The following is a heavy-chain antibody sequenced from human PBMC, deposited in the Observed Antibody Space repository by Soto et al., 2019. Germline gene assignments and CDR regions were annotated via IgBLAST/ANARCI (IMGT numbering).Heavy chain of an antibody. CDR3: ARVFSGWYGGDY. Sequence: SETLSLTCAVYGGSFSGYYWSWIRQPPGKGLEWIGEINHSGSTNYNPSLKSRVTISVDTSKNQFSLKLSSVTAADTAVYYCARVFSGWYGGDYWGQGTLVTVSS. CDR2: INHSGST. CDR1: GGSFSGYY. V-gene: IGHV4-34*01. J-gene: IGHJ4*02. D-gene: IGHD6-19*01.